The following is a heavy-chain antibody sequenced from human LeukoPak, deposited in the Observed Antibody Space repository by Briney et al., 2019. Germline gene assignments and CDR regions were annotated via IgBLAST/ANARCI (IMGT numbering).Heavy chain of an antibody. CDR2: IYYSGST. D-gene: IGHD3-22*01. J-gene: IGHJ3*02. Sequence: SETLSLTCTVSGGSVSSGSYYWSWIRQPPGKGLEWIGYIYYSGSTNYNPSLKSRVTISVDTSKNQFSLKLSSVTAADTAVYYCARDYYDSSGYFSGAFDIWGQGTMVTVSS. CDR1: GGSVSSGSYY. CDR3: ARDYYDSSGYFSGAFDI. V-gene: IGHV4-61*01.